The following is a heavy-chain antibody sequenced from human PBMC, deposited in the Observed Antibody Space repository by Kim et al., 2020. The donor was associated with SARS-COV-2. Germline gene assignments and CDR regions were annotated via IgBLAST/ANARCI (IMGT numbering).Heavy chain of an antibody. CDR1: GYPLTELS. J-gene: IGHJ4*02. CDR3: ATGLLTSVTTFFDY. Sequence: ASVKVSCKVSGYPLTELSMHWVRQAPGKGLEWMGGFDPGDGETIYAQKFQGRVTMTEDTFTDTAYMELSSLRSEDTAVYYCATGLLTSVTTFFDYWGQGTLVTVSS. CDR2: FDPGDGET. D-gene: IGHD4-17*01. V-gene: IGHV1-24*01.